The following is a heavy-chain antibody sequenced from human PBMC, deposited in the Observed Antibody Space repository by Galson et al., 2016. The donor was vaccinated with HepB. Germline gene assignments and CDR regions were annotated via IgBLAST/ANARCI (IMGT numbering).Heavy chain of an antibody. V-gene: IGHV3-74*01. CDR1: GFTFSNYW. CDR3: ARDDQPLKTYSSYWSRNFHSPPSSAHKFDY. Sequence: SLRLSCAGSGFTFSNYWMHWVRQVPGKGLVWVSGIKSDGSSTTYADFVKGRFTISRDNAKNTMYLHMNSLRPEDTAVYYCARDDQPLKTYSSYWSRNFHSPPSSAHKFDYWGQGTLVTVSS. CDR2: IKSDGSST. J-gene: IGHJ4*02. D-gene: IGHD6-19*01.